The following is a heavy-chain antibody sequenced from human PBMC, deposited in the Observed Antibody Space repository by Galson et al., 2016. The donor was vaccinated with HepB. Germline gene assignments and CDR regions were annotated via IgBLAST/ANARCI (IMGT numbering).Heavy chain of an antibody. CDR1: EFTFSNYD. J-gene: IGHJ6*02. D-gene: IGHD3-3*01. CDR2: ISYDGSNT. V-gene: IGHV3-30-3*01. CDR3: ARGVLRFLEWGNGLDV. Sequence: SLRLSCAASEFTFSNYDMHWVRQTQGKGLEWVALISYDGSNTYYADSIKGRFTISRDNGLNTLFLQMNSLSVEDTAIYYCARGVLRFLEWGNGLDVWGQGTTVTVSS.